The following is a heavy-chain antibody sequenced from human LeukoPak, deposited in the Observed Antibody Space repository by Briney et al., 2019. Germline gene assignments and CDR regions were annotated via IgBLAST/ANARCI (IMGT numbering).Heavy chain of an antibody. CDR2: INTKIGNP. J-gene: IGHJ4*02. D-gene: IGHD3-22*01. CDR1: GYTFNTYA. V-gene: IGHV7-4-1*02. CDR3: ARGTYYYESSGSRHVDYFDY. Sequence: ASVKVSCKASGYTFNTYAMNWVRQAPGQGLEWMGWINTKIGNPTYPQGFTGRFVFSLDTSVSTAYLQISSLKAEDTAVYYFARGTYYYESSGSRHVDYFDYWGQGTLVTVSS.